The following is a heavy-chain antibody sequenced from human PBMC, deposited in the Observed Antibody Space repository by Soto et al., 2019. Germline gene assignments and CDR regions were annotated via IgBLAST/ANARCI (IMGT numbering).Heavy chain of an antibody. V-gene: IGHV1-3*01. CDR1: GYNFIPYA. D-gene: IGHD1-26*01. Sequence: QVHLVQSGAEVKKPGASVKVSCKASGYNFIPYAIHWVRQAPGQRLEWMGWIDPGSGNTKYSQNFQGRLTITRDTSARAAYMELTGLTSQDTAFFYCARRGAVVGLDLWGQGTLVVVSS. J-gene: IGHJ5*02. CDR2: IDPGSGNT. CDR3: ARRGAVVGLDL.